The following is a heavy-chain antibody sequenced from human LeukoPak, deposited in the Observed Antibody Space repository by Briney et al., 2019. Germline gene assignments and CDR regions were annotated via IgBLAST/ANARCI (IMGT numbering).Heavy chain of an antibody. J-gene: IGHJ6*02. CDR3: AREDIVVVPAAGEYYYYGMDV. CDR2: IYSGGST. Sequence: GGSLRLSCAASGFTFSSYAMSWVRQAPGKGLEWVSVIYSGGSTYYADSVKGRFTISRHNSKNTLYLQMNSLRAEDTAVYYCAREDIVVVPAAGEYYYYGMDVWGQGTTVTVSS. CDR1: GFTFSSYA. D-gene: IGHD2-2*01. V-gene: IGHV3-53*04.